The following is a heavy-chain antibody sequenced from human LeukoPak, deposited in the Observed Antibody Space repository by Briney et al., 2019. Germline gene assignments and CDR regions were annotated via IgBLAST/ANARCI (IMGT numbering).Heavy chain of an antibody. J-gene: IGHJ5*02. CDR3: ARSQRDQLDSAWWFDP. Sequence: AGGSLRLSCAASGFTFNGYSMNWVRLVPGKGLEWVANIRQGGYEKHYLDSVRGRFTISRDNARNSLYLQMSSLRDEDTAVYYCARSQRDQLDSAWWFDPWGQGTLVTVSS. CDR2: IRQGGYEK. D-gene: IGHD1-1*01. V-gene: IGHV3-7*01. CDR1: GFTFNGYS.